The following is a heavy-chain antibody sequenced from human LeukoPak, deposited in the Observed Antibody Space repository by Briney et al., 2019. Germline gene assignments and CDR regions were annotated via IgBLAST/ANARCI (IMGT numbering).Heavy chain of an antibody. CDR3: ARGLKDGYGYFVDY. V-gene: IGHV4-59*08. J-gene: IGHJ4*02. CDR2: IYYSGST. CDR1: GGSTSSYY. D-gene: IGHD5-18*01. Sequence: PPETLSLTCTVSGGSTSSYYWSSIRHPPGKGLEWSGYIYYSGSTNYNPSLKSRVTISVDTSKNQFSLKLSSVTAADTAVYYCARGLKDGYGYFVDYWGQGTLVTVSS.